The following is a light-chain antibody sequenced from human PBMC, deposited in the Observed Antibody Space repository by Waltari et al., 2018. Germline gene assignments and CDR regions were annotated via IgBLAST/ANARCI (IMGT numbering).Light chain of an antibody. CDR1: SSDVGTYNL. CDR3: CSYAGSSTWV. Sequence: QSALTQPASVSGSPGQSIPISCTGTSSDVGTYNLFHWYQQHPGKAPKFMVYEVSKRPSGVSNRFSGSKSGNTASLTISGLQAEDEAAYYCCSYAGSSTWVFGGGTKLTVL. J-gene: IGLJ3*02. V-gene: IGLV2-23*02. CDR2: EVS.